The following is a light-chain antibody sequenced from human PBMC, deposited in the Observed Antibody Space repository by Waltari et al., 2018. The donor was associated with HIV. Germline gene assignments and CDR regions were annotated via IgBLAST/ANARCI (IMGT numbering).Light chain of an antibody. CDR3: SSYAGSNIWV. V-gene: IGLV2-23*02. CDR1: NSNVGSFNF. Sequence: QSALTQPASVSGSPGQSITIPCTGTNSNVGSFNFLSWYQQHPGKAPRLIIYEVTKRPVGVASRFSGSKSGNTASLTITGLQAEDEAYYYCSSYAGSNIWVFGGGTKLTVL. J-gene: IGLJ3*02. CDR2: EVT.